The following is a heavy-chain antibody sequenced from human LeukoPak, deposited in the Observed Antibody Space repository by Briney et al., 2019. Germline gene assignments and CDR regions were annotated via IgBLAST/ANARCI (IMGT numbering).Heavy chain of an antibody. D-gene: IGHD5/OR15-5a*01. CDR2: IRQDGGAK. CDR3: ARLSGESTIYDY. CDR1: AFTFARHW. V-gene: IGHV3-7*01. J-gene: IGHJ4*02. Sequence: PGGSLRLSCVASAFTFARHWMSWVRQAPGKPLEWVATIRQDGGAKYYLDSVKGRFIISRDNARNSLSLQMDSLRVEDTAVYYCARLSGESTIYDYWGQGTLVTVSS.